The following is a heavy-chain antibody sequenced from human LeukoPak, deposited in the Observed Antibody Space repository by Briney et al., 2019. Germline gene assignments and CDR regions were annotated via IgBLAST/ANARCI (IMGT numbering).Heavy chain of an antibody. Sequence: GGSLRLSCAASGLTFSGNYMTWVRQAPGKGLEGVSVIYSGGSTYYSDSVTGRFTISRDSSKNTLYLQMNSLRPEDTAVYYCARDPYTSSWYWAFDIWGQGTMVTVSS. CDR3: ARDPYTSSWYWAFDI. D-gene: IGHD6-13*01. V-gene: IGHV3-66*02. CDR1: GLTFSGNY. J-gene: IGHJ3*02. CDR2: IYSGGST.